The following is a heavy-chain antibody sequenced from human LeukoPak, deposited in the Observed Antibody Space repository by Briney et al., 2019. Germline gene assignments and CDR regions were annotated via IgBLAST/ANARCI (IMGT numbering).Heavy chain of an antibody. Sequence: GGSLRLSCAASGFTFSNSAMHWVRQAPGKGLEWVAFIRSDGNDKYYADSVKDRFTISRDNSNNTLYLQMSSLRGEDTAFYYYVKAVGSGHRAWGQGTLGTVSS. V-gene: IGHV3-30*02. D-gene: IGHD6-19*01. J-gene: IGHJ4*02. CDR3: VKAVGSGHRA. CDR2: IRSDGNDK. CDR1: GFTFSNSA.